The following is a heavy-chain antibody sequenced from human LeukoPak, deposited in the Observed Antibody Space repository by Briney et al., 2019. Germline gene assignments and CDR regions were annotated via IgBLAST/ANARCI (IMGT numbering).Heavy chain of an antibody. CDR2: TYYRSKWYN. CDR3: ARVHDFWAGFDY. CDR1: GDSVSSNSAA. Sequence: SQTLSLTCAVSGDSVSSNSAAWSRIRQSPSRGLEWLGRTYYRSKWYNDYAVSVKSRITINPDTSKNQFSLQLNSVTPEDTAVYFCARVHDFWAGFDYWGQGTLVTVSS. V-gene: IGHV6-1*01. J-gene: IGHJ4*02. D-gene: IGHD3-3*01.